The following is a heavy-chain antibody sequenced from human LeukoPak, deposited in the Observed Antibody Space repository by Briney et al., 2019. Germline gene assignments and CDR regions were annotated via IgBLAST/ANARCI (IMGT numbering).Heavy chain of an antibody. D-gene: IGHD4-23*01. V-gene: IGHV4-59*01. CDR3: ARSVVTLYWYFDL. J-gene: IGHJ2*01. CDR1: GGSISGYY. CDR2: IYYSGST. Sequence: PSETLSLTCTVSGGSISGYYYNWIRQPPGKGLEWIGYIYYSGSTNYNPSLKSRVTISLDTSKNQFSLKLSSVTTADTAVYYCARSVVTLYWYFDLWAVAPWSLSPQ.